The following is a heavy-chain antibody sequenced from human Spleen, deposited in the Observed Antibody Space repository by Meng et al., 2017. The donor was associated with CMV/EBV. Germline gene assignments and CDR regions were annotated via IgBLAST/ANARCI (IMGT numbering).Heavy chain of an antibody. Sequence: SVKVSCKASGYTFTAYYMHWLRQAPGQGLEWMGWISAYNGNTNHAQTLQGRVSMTTDTSTSTAYMELRSLRYDGTAVYYCARDKEQGVVVPAGSPRGMDFWGQGTTVTVSS. CDR3: ARDKEQGVVVPAGSPRGMDF. CDR1: GYTFTAYY. J-gene: IGHJ6*02. V-gene: IGHV1-18*04. CDR2: ISAYNGNT. D-gene: IGHD2-2*01.